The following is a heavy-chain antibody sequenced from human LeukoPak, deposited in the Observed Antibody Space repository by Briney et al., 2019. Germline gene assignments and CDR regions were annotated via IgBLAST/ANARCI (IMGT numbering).Heavy chain of an antibody. CDR1: GDSINNFY. V-gene: IGHV4-59*01. J-gene: IGHJ4*02. Sequence: SETLSLTCAVSGDSINNFYWSWIRQPPGKGLQWIGYIYYSGSTNYNPSLKSRVTISVDTSKNQFSLKLTSVTAADTAVYYCARGVVAAPQTFDYWGQGNLVTVSS. D-gene: IGHD2-15*01. CDR2: IYYSGST. CDR3: ARGVVAAPQTFDY.